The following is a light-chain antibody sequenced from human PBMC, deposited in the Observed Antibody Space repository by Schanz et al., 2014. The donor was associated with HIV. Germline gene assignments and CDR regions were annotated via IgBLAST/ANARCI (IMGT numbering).Light chain of an antibody. V-gene: IGLV2-14*02. CDR3: ISYTSDTVL. CDR2: EVS. J-gene: IGLJ2*01. Sequence: QSALTQPASVSGSPGQSITISCTGTSSDVGSYDLVSWYQQHPGRAPKLLISEVSKRPSGVSNRFSGSKSGNTASLTISGLQPEDEADYYCISYTSDTVLFGGGTKLTVL. CDR1: SSDVGSYDL.